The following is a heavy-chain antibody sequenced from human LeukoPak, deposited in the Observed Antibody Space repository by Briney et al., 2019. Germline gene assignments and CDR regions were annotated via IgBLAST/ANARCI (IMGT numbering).Heavy chain of an antibody. V-gene: IGHV4-59*08. D-gene: IGHD3-10*01. Sequence: SETLSLTCTVSVGSISIDYWSWIWQPPRKRLWWIGYIYYGGPTTYIPSLKHRITITVDTSKSQFSLQLSSVTAADTAVYYCARHKIWLNYYSGMDGWGQGTTVTVYS. CDR2: IYYGGPT. CDR3: ARHKIWLNYYSGMDG. J-gene: IGHJ6*02. CDR1: VGSISIDY.